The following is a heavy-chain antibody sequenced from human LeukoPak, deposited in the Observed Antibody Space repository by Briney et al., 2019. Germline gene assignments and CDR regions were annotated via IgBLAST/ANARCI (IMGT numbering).Heavy chain of an antibody. CDR2: IYTSGST. J-gene: IGHJ4*02. Sequence: SQTLSLTCTVSGGSISSGSYYWSWIRQPAGKGLEWIGRIYTSGSTNYNPSLKSRVTISVDTSKNQFSLKLSSVTAADTAVYYCARDGSGYSFDYWGQGTLVTVPS. CDR3: ARDGSGYSFDY. CDR1: GGSISSGSYY. V-gene: IGHV4-61*02. D-gene: IGHD3-22*01.